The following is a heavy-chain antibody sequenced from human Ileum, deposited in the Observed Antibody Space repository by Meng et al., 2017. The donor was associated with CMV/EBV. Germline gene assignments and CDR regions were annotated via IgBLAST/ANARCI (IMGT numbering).Heavy chain of an antibody. V-gene: IGHV3-21*01. D-gene: IGHD1-1*01. CDR3: GRFISGLEPEGMFYYCHGMDV. CDR2: INSGSTYM. Sequence: GESLKISCAASIFTFSASDMNWVRPAPGQGLEWVSSINSGSTYMYYADSVKGRFTISRDNAKNSLYLQMNSLRAEDTAVYYCGRFISGLEPEGMFYYCHGMDVWGQGTTVTVSS. CDR1: IFTFSASD. J-gene: IGHJ6*02.